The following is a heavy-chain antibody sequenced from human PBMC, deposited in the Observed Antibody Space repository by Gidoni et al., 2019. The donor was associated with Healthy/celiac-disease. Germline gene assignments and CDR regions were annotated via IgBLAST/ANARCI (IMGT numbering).Heavy chain of an antibody. D-gene: IGHD4-17*01. V-gene: IGHV1-3*01. J-gene: IGHJ4*02. CDR3: ARSRPYGDYLYYFDY. Sequence: QVQLVQSGAEVKKPGASVKVSCKASGYTFTSYAMHWVRQAPGQRLEWMGWINAGNGNTKYSQKFQGRVTITRDTSASTAYMELSSLRSEDTAVYYCARSRPYGDYLYYFDYWGQGTLVTVSS. CDR1: GYTFTSYA. CDR2: INAGNGNT.